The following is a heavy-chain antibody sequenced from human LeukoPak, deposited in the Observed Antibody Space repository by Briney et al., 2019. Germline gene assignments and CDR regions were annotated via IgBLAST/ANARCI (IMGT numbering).Heavy chain of an antibody. Sequence: SETLSLTCAVYGGSFSGYYWSWIRQPPGKGLEWIGEINHSGSTNYNPSLKSRVTISIDTSKNQFSLKLSSVTAADTAVYYCARDLYGSGKEHWFDPWGQGTLVTVSS. J-gene: IGHJ5*02. D-gene: IGHD3-10*01. V-gene: IGHV4-34*01. CDR2: INHSGST. CDR1: GGSFSGYY. CDR3: ARDLYGSGKEHWFDP.